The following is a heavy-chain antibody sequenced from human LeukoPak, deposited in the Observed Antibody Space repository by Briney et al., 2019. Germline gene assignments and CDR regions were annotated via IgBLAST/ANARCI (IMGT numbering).Heavy chain of an antibody. D-gene: IGHD6-6*01. J-gene: IGHJ5*02. CDR3: ARGWQINSSGGFVDP. CDR2: INPSSGAT. Sequence: ASLKVSCQASGYGFTDYCIHWIRQAPGQGLEWMGWINPSSGATIYAQKFQGRVTMTRDIFSTTAYMEINSLVSDDTAVYYCARGWQINSSGGFVDPWGQGTLVTVSS. V-gene: IGHV1-2*02. CDR1: GYGFTDYC.